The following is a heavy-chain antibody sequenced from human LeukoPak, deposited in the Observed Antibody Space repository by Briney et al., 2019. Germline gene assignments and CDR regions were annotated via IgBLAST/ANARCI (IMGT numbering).Heavy chain of an antibody. CDR2: INPNSGGT. D-gene: IGHD1-14*01. CDR3: ARNSDAFDI. J-gene: IGHJ3*02. CDR1: GYTFTSYG. Sequence: GASVKVSCKASGYTFTSYGISWVRQAPGQGLEWMGWINPNSGGTNYAQKFQGRVTMTRDTSISTAYMELSRLRSDDTAVYYCARNSDAFDIWGQGTMVTVSS. V-gene: IGHV1-2*02.